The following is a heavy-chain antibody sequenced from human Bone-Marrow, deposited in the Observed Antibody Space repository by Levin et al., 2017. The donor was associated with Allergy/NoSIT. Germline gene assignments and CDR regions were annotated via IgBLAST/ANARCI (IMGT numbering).Heavy chain of an antibody. J-gene: IGHJ3*02. CDR2: IIRFLGPT. V-gene: IGHV1-69*01. CDR3: VTEGNEGGVLNAFEI. Sequence: GGSLRLSCKASGGPLSTNAMSWVRQAPGQGLEWMGGIIRFLGPTHYAQKFQDRVTISADDSKKTTYMELAGLRSEDTAVYYCVTEGNEGGVLNAFEIWGQGTLVTVSP. CDR1: GGPLSTNA. D-gene: IGHD4/OR15-4a*01.